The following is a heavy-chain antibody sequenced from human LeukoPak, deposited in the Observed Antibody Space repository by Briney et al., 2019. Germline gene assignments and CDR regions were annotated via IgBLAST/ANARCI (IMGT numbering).Heavy chain of an antibody. D-gene: IGHD5-18*01. CDR3: ARHRAQTALAPLGY. V-gene: IGHV4-39*01. J-gene: IGHJ4*02. CDR2: IYYSGST. CDR1: GGSISSSSYY. Sequence: SETLSLTCTVSGGSISSSSYYWGWIRRPPGKGLEWIGSIYYSGSTYYNPSLKSRITISVDTSKNQFSLKLSSVTAADTAVYYCARHRAQTALAPLGYWGQGTLVTVSS.